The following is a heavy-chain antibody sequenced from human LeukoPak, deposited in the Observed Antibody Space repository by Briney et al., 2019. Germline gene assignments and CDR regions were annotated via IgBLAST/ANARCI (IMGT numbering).Heavy chain of an antibody. D-gene: IGHD2-2*02. CDR3: ARTMSSSHTVYGMDV. Sequence: SETLSLTCTVSGGSISSGGHSWSWIRQPPGKGLEWIGYIYHSGSGSTYYNPSLKSRVTISIDKSKNQFSLKLSSVTAVDTAVYYCARTMSSSHTVYGMDVWGQGTTVTVSS. CDR2: IYHSGSGST. J-gene: IGHJ6*02. CDR1: GGSISSGGHS. V-gene: IGHV4-30-2*01.